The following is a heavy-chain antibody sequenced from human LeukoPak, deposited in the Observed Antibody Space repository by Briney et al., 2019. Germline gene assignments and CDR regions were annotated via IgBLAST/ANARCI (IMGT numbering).Heavy chain of an antibody. Sequence: PGGSLRLSCAASGFTFSSYSMNWVRQAPGKGLEWVAVISYDGTNKYYADSLKGQFTISRDNSNNTLYLQMNSLRAEDTAVYYCARVYHYYDSSGHFDYWGQGTLVTVSS. J-gene: IGHJ4*02. CDR3: ARVYHYYDSSGHFDY. V-gene: IGHV3-30*03. CDR2: ISYDGTNK. CDR1: GFTFSSYS. D-gene: IGHD3-22*01.